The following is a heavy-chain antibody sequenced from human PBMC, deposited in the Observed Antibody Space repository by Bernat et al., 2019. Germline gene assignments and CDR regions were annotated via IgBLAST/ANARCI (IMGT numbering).Heavy chain of an antibody. Sequence: QVQLQESGPGLVKPSETLSLTCTVSGGSVSSGSYYWSWIRQPPGKGLEWIGYIDYSGSTNYNPSLKSRVTISLHTSKNQFSLKLSSVTAADTAVYYCARDRRDYRDYWYYCDYWGQGTLVTVS. J-gene: IGHJ4*02. CDR2: IDYSGST. V-gene: IGHV4-61*01. D-gene: IGHD4-17*01. CDR1: GGSVSSGSYY. CDR3: ARDRRDYRDYWYYCDY.